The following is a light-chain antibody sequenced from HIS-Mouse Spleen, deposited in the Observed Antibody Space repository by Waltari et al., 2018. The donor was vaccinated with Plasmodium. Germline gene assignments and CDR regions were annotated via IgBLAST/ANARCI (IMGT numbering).Light chain of an antibody. Sequence: QSALTQPASVSGSPGQSITLSCPGTSSDVGGYNSVHWYQQHPGKAPKLMIYEVSNRPSGVSNRFSGSKSGNTASLTISGLQAEDEADYYCSSYTSSSTWVFGGGTKLTVL. V-gene: IGLV2-14*01. CDR2: EVS. CDR3: SSYTSSSTWV. J-gene: IGLJ3*02. CDR1: SSDVGGYNS.